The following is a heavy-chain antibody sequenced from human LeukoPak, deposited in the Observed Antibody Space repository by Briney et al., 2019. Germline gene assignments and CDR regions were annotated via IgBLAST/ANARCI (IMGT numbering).Heavy chain of an antibody. D-gene: IGHD1-26*01. V-gene: IGHV5-51*01. CDR3: AKIGGTYYSPTIDY. J-gene: IGHJ4*02. CDR2: IYPGDPDT. Sequence: GESLQISSHGSGYSFTSYWIGWVRPRPGKGLEWMGIIYPGDPDTRYSSSFQGQVTISADKSISTAYLQWSSLKASDTAMYYCAKIGGTYYSPTIDYWGQGTLVTVSS. CDR1: GYSFTSYW.